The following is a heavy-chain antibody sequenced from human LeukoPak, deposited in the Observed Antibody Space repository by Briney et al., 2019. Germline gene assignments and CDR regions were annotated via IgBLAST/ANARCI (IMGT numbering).Heavy chain of an antibody. V-gene: IGHV3-23*01. CDR3: ARGELVPDY. CDR1: GFTFSTYA. CDR2: ISGSGGST. J-gene: IGHJ4*02. D-gene: IGHD6-6*01. Sequence: PGGSLRLSCTASGFTFSTYAMSWVRQAPGKGLEWVSAISGSGGSTHYADSVKGQFTISRDNSKTTLYLQMNSLRAEDTAVYYCARGELVPDYWGQGTLVTVSS.